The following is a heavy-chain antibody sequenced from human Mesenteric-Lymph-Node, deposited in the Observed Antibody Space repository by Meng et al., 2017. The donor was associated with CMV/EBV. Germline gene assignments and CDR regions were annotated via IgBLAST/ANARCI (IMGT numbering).Heavy chain of an antibody. V-gene: IGHV3-74*01. Sequence: GGSLRLSCAASGFTFSSYWMHWVRQAPGKGLVWVSRINSDGSSTSYADSVKGRFTISRDNAKNTVYLQMDSLRAEDTAVYYCAWGSSGWSAFDYWGQGTLVTVSS. CDR1: GFTFSSYW. D-gene: IGHD6-19*01. J-gene: IGHJ4*02. CDR3: AWGSSGWSAFDY. CDR2: INSDGSST.